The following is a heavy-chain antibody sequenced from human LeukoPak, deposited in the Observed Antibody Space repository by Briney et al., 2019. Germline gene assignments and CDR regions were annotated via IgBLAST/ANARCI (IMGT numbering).Heavy chain of an antibody. CDR1: GYTFTSYW. J-gene: IGHJ4*02. V-gene: IGHV5-51*01. Sequence: GESLKISCKGSGYTFTSYWIGWLRQMPGKGLEWMGIISPGDSDIRYSPSFQGQVTISADKSISTAYLQWSSLKASDTAMYYCARRAQMAFEYWGQGTLVTVSS. CDR3: ARRAQMAFEY. D-gene: IGHD5-24*01. CDR2: ISPGDSDI.